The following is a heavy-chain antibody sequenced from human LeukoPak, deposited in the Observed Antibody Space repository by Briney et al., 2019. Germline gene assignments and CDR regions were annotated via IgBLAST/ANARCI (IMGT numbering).Heavy chain of an antibody. J-gene: IGHJ5*02. D-gene: IGHD2-15*01. CDR1: GFTFSSYS. V-gene: IGHV3-21*01. CDR2: ISSSSSYI. Sequence: PGGSLRLSCAASGFTFSSYSMNWVRQAPGKGLEWVSSISSSSSYIYYADSVKGRFTISRDNAKNSLYLQMNSLRAEDTAVYYCASIGYCSGGSCYYETGFDPWGQGTLVTVSS. CDR3: ASIGYCSGGSCYYETGFDP.